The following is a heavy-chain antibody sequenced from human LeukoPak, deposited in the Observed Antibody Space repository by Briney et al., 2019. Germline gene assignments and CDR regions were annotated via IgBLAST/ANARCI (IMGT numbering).Heavy chain of an antibody. CDR3: AELGITMIGGV. J-gene: IGHJ6*04. CDR1: GFPFSSYS. Sequence: GGSLRLSCAASGFPFSSYSMTWVRQAPGKGLEWVSFISSSSSYIYYADSVKGRFTISRDNAKNSLYLQMNSLRAEDTAVYYCAELGITMIGGVWGKGTTVTISS. D-gene: IGHD3-10*02. V-gene: IGHV3-21*01. CDR2: ISSSSSYI.